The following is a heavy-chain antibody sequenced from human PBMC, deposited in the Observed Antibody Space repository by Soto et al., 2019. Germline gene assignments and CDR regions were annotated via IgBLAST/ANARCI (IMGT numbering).Heavy chain of an antibody. J-gene: IGHJ6*02. CDR3: ARDLGYGSGSYYNNYYYYGMDV. CDR2: ISAFNGNT. Sequence: ASVKVSCKASGYTFTSYGISWVRQAPGQGLEWMGWISAFNGNTNYAQKLQGRVTMTTDTSTSTAYMELRSLRSDDTAVYYCARDLGYGSGSYYNNYYYYGMDVWGQGTTVTVSS. V-gene: IGHV1-18*04. D-gene: IGHD3-10*01. CDR1: GYTFTSYG.